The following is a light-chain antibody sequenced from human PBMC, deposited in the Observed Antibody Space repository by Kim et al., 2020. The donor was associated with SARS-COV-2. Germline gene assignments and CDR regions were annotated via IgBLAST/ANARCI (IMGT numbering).Light chain of an antibody. V-gene: IGKV1-5*03. CDR2: KAS. Sequence: SASVGDRVTITCRASQSISDWLDWYQQKPGKAPNLLIYKASNLQSGVPSRFSGSGSGTEFTLTISSLQPDDSATYYCQQSHTYWTFGQGTKVDIK. J-gene: IGKJ1*01. CDR1: QSISDW. CDR3: QQSHTYWT.